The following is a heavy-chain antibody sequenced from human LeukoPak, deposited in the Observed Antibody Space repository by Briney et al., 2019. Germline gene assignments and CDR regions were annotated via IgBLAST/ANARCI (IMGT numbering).Heavy chain of an antibody. CDR3: ARGTFQILSGYWYYYGMDV. CDR1: GDSITSYC. D-gene: IGHD3-9*01. Sequence: SETLSLTCTVSGDSITSYCWSWIRQPAGKGLEWIGRACTRGSTYYNPSLKSRVAMSLDTSKTQFSLKLNSVTAADTAVYYCARGTFQILSGYWYYYGMDVWGRGTTVTVSS. CDR2: ACTRGST. V-gene: IGHV4-4*07. J-gene: IGHJ6*02.